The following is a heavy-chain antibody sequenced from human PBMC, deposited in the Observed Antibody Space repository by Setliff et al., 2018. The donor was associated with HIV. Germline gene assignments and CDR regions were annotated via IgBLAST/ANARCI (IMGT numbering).Heavy chain of an antibody. D-gene: IGHD2-2*01. Sequence: ASVKVSCKASGYTFSGYYRHWVRQAPGQGREWMGWINPNSGGTNYAQQFQGRVTMTRDTSISTAYMELSRLRSDDTAVEYCARWDIMAVPAAIDMDVWGKGTTVTVSS. CDR3: ARWDIMAVPAAIDMDV. CDR1: GYTFSGYY. V-gene: IGHV1-2*02. J-gene: IGHJ6*03. CDR2: INPNSGGT.